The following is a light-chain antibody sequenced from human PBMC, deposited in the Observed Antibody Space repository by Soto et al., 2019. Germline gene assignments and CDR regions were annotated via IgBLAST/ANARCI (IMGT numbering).Light chain of an antibody. J-gene: IGKJ3*01. CDR1: QGISNY. Sequence: DIQMTQSPSSLSASVGDRVTITCRASQGISNYIAWYQQKPGKAPKLLISAASTLQSGVPSRFSGSGSGTDFTLTISSLQPEDVAPYSCQKYNSVPLFGTGTKVDIK. CDR3: QKYNSVPL. V-gene: IGKV1-27*01. CDR2: AAS.